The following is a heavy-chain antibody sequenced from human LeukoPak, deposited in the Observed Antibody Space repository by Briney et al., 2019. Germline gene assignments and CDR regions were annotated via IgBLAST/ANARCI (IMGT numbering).Heavy chain of an antibody. CDR2: ISSSSSYI. Sequence: PGGSLRLSCAASGFTFSSYSMNWVRQAPGKGLEWVSSISSSSSYIYYVDSVKGRFTISRDNAKNSLYLQMNSLRAEDTAVYYCARDSIFGVVIINYYMDVWGKGTTVTVSS. CDR1: GFTFSSYS. V-gene: IGHV3-21*01. CDR3: ARDSIFGVVIINYYMDV. J-gene: IGHJ6*03. D-gene: IGHD3-3*01.